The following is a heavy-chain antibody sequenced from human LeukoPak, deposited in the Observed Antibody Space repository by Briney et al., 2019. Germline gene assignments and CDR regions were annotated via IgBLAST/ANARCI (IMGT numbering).Heavy chain of an antibody. D-gene: IGHD3-10*01. Sequence: PSETLSLTCTVYGGSLSGDYWSWIRQPPGKGLEWIGEISDSGGGSADYNPSLRSRVSISVDTSKDQFPLNLSSVTAADTAVYFCARGRLWFGELSGVYYHYMDVWAKGPRSPSP. CDR3: ARGRLWFGELSGVYYHYMDV. CDR1: GGSLSGDY. V-gene: IGHV4-34*01. CDR2: ISDSGGGSA. J-gene: IGHJ6*03.